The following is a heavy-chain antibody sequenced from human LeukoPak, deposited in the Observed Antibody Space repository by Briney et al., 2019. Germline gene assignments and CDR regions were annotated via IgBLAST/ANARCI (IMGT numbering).Heavy chain of an antibody. Sequence: ASVKVSCKASGYTFTGYYKHCARQAPGQGLDWMRWINPNSGGTNYAQKFQGRVTMTRDTSISTAYMELSRLRSDDTAVYYCAREYSWIKQGTAYDMDVWGQGATVTVSS. J-gene: IGHJ6*02. CDR3: AREYSWIKQGTAYDMDV. D-gene: IGHD1-26*01. CDR1: GYTFTGYY. V-gene: IGHV1-2*02. CDR2: INPNSGGT.